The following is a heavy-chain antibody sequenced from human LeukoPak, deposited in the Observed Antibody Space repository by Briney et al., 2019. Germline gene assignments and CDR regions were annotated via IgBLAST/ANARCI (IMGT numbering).Heavy chain of an antibody. CDR3: AREKDVDTAMVKGGFDY. CDR1: GFTFSSYG. Sequence: GRSLRLPCAVSGFTFSSYGMHWVRQAPGKGLEWVAVIWYDGSNKYYADSVKGRFTISRDNSKNTLYLQMNSLRAEDTAVYYCAREKDVDTAMVKGGFDYWGQGTLVTVSS. CDR2: IWYDGSNK. J-gene: IGHJ4*02. V-gene: IGHV3-33*01. D-gene: IGHD5-18*01.